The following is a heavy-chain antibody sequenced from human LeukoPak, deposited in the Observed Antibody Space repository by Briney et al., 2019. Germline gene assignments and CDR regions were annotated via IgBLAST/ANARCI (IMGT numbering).Heavy chain of an antibody. V-gene: IGHV3-7*04. CDR2: KKQDGSEK. D-gene: IGHD6-19*01. CDR3: ARGGGGDGSGWSTTDY. J-gene: IGHJ4*02. Sequence: GSLGPPFVASGFPFSSYWMSLVRPAPGEGPEWVANKKQDGSEKFHWDSAKGRFNISRNNPKNLLYPKMNRLSVDDTAMLFCARGGGGDGSGWSTTDYWGQGTLVTISS. CDR1: GFPFSSYW.